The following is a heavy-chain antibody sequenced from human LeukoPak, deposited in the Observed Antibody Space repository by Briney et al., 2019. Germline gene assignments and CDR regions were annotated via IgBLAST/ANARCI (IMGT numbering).Heavy chain of an antibody. D-gene: IGHD5-24*01. CDR1: GGSFSGYY. J-gene: IGHJ4*02. CDR2: INHSGST. V-gene: IGHV4-34*01. Sequence: RPSETLSLTCAVYGGSFSGYYWSWIRQPPGKGLEWIGEINHSGSTNYNPSLKSRVTISVDTSKNQFSLKLSSVTAADTAVYYCARVRWLQLGHFDYWGQGSLVTVSS. CDR3: ARVRWLQLGHFDY.